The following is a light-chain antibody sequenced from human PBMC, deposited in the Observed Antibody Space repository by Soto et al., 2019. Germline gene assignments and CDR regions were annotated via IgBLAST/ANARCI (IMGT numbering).Light chain of an antibody. CDR3: GTWHSSLRVVV. J-gene: IGLJ3*02. V-gene: IGLV1-51*01. CDR2: DNN. Sequence: QSVLTQPPSVSAAPGQKVTISCSGGSSDIGNNYVSWYQQLPGTAPKLLIYDNNKRPSGIPDRFSGSKSGTSATLGITELQTGDEADYYCGTWHSSLRVVVFGGGTKVTVL. CDR1: SSDIGNNY.